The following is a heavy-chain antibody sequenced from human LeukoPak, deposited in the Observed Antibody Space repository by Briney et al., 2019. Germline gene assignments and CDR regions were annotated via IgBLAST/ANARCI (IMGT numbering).Heavy chain of an antibody. CDR1: GGSFSGYY. Sequence: SETLSLTCAVYGGSFSGYYWSWIRQPPGKGLEWIGEINHSGSTNYNPSLKSRVTISVDTSKNQFSLKLSSVTAADTDVYYCARGLVGYSYGAWGQGTLVTVSS. CDR2: INHSGST. D-gene: IGHD5-18*01. CDR3: ARGLVGYSYGA. V-gene: IGHV4-34*01. J-gene: IGHJ4*02.